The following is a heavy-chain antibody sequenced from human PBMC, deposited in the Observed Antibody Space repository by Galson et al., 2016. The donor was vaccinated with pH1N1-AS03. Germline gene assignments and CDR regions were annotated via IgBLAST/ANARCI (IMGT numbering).Heavy chain of an antibody. CDR2: IRTKTHSYAT. J-gene: IGHJ4*02. V-gene: IGHV3-73*01. CDR1: GFTFSRST. CDR3: SRGDWFH. D-gene: IGHD3-9*01. Sequence: SLRLSCAASGFTFSRSTMHWVRQASGKGLEWVGHIRTKTHSYATAYGASMKGRFTISRDDSKNITYLQMNSLQIDDTAVYFCSRGDWFHWGQGTLVTVPS.